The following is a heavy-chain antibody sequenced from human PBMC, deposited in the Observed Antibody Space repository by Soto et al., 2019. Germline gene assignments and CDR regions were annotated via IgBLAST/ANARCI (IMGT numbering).Heavy chain of an antibody. CDR3: ARKLHDILTGYYNRTILGDAFDI. J-gene: IGHJ3*02. D-gene: IGHD3-9*01. CDR2: ISAYNGNT. V-gene: IGHV1-18*01. Sequence: ASVKVSCKASGYTFTSYGISWVRQAPGQGLEWMGWISAYNGNTNYAQKLQGRVTMTTDTSTSTAYMELRSLRSDDTAVYYCARKLHDILTGYYNRTILGDAFDIWGQGTMVTVSS. CDR1: GYTFTSYG.